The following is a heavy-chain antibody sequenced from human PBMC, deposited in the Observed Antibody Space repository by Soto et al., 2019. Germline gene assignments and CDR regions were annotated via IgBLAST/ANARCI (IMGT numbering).Heavy chain of an antibody. D-gene: IGHD2-8*01. CDR2: IIPIFGTA. V-gene: IGHV1-69*06. CDR1: GGTFSSYA. J-gene: IGHJ5*02. CDR3: ARDPGVGRFDP. Sequence: GASVKVSFKASGGTFSSYAISWVRQAPGQGLEWMGGIIPIFGTANYAQKFQGRVTITADKSTSTAYMELSSLRSEDTAVYYCARDPGVGRFDPWGQGTLVTVSS.